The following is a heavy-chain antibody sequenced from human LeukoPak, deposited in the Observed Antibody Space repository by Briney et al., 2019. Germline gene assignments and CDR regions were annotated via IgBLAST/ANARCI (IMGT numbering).Heavy chain of an antibody. J-gene: IGHJ4*02. CDR2: IYHSGST. D-gene: IGHD3-22*01. CDR1: GGPFSGYY. V-gene: IGHV4-34*01. CDR3: AREYYYDSSGYFH. Sequence: SETLSLTCAVYGGPFSGYYWNWIRQPPGKGLEWIGEIYHSGSTNYNPSLKSRVTISVDTSKNQFSLKLSSVTAADTAVYYCAREYYYDSSGYFHWGQGTLVTVSP.